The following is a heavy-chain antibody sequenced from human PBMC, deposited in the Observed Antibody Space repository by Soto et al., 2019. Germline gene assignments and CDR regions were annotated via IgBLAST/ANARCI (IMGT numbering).Heavy chain of an antibody. Sequence: SKNQSLTCTVSLGSISSYSWSWIRQPPGKGLEWIGYIYYSGSTNYNPSLKSRVTISVDTSKNQFSLKLSSVTAADTAVYYCARGGYYDSSGYSDYWGQGNLVTVSS. CDR1: LGSISSYS. J-gene: IGHJ4*02. V-gene: IGHV4-59*01. CDR2: IYYSGST. D-gene: IGHD3-22*01. CDR3: ARGGYYDSSGYSDY.